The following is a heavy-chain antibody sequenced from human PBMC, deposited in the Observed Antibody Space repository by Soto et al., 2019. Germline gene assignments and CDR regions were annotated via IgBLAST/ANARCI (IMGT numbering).Heavy chain of an antibody. V-gene: IGHV4-31*03. Sequence: KPSETLSLTCTVSGGSISSGGYYWSWIRQHPGKGLEWIGYIYYSGSTYYNPSLKSRVTISVDTSKNQFSLKLSSVTTADTAVYYCARDGSGWYKFDYWGQGTLVTVSS. CDR1: GGSISSGGYY. CDR3: ARDGSGWYKFDY. CDR2: IYYSGST. D-gene: IGHD6-19*01. J-gene: IGHJ4*02.